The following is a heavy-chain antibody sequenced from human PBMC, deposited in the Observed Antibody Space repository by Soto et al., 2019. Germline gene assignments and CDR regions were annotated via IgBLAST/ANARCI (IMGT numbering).Heavy chain of an antibody. D-gene: IGHD3-10*01. Sequence: LSLTCTVSGGSISSYYWSWIRQPPGKGLEWIGYIYYSGSTNYNPSLKSRVTISVDTSKNQFSLKLSSVTAADTAVYYCARVHRLLGFRDLGLYGMDVWGQGTTVTVSS. CDR1: GGSISSYY. CDR2: IYYSGST. V-gene: IGHV4-59*01. CDR3: ARVHRLLGFRDLGLYGMDV. J-gene: IGHJ6*02.